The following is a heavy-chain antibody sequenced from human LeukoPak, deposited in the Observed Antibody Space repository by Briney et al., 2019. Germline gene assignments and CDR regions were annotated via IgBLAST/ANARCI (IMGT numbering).Heavy chain of an antibody. CDR2: IYTSGST. Sequence: SETLSLTCTVSGGSISSSSYYWSWIRQPAGKGLEWIGRIYTSGSTNYNPSLKSRVTISVDTSKNQFSLKLSSVTAADTAVYYCARDGSSNYDRFDPWGQRTLVTVSS. CDR3: ARDGSSNYDRFDP. J-gene: IGHJ5*02. V-gene: IGHV4-61*02. CDR1: GGSISSSSYY. D-gene: IGHD4-11*01.